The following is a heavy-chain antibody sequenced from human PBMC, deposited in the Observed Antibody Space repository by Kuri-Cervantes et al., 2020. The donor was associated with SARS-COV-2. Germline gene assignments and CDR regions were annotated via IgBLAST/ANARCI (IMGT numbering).Heavy chain of an antibody. Sequence: SVKVSCKASGSTFSSYAVSWVRQAPGQGLEWMGRIIPIFGTANYAQKFQGRVTITADESTSTAYMELSSLRSEDTAVYYCAVRYYDFWSGYSRAYYGMDVWGQGTTVTVSS. CDR3: AVRYYDFWSGYSRAYYGMDV. CDR1: GSTFSSYA. J-gene: IGHJ6*02. D-gene: IGHD3-3*01. V-gene: IGHV1-69*13. CDR2: IIPIFGTA.